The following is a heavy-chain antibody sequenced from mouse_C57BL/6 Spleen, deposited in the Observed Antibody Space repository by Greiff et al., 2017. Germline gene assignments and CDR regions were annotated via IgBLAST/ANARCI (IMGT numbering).Heavy chain of an antibody. J-gene: IGHJ2*01. V-gene: IGHV1-15*01. D-gene: IGHD2-1*01. CDR1: GYTFTDYE. Sequence: VQLQQSGAELVRPGASVTLSCKASGYTFTDYEMHWVKQTPVHGLEWIGAIDPATGGTAYNQKFKGKAILTADKSSSTAYMELRSLTSEDSAVYYCTRRDYGNSYYFDYWGQGTTLTVSS. CDR3: TRRDYGNSYYFDY. CDR2: IDPATGGT.